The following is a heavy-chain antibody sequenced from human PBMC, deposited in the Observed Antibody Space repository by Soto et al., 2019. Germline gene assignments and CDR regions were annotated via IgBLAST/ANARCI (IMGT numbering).Heavy chain of an antibody. CDR3: AGEFSDAHINYFDL. D-gene: IGHD2-2*01. CDR2: VFHTGTT. V-gene: IGHV4-61*01. Sequence: QVQLLQSDPGLMKPSETLSLTCTVSGGSISLERFYWTWVRQAPGNGLEWIGYVFHTGTTKYNPSPRGPATISVDTARNQFSLELRSLTAADPALYFCAGEFSDAHINYFDLWGQGILVPVTS. J-gene: IGHJ4*02. CDR1: GGSISLERFY.